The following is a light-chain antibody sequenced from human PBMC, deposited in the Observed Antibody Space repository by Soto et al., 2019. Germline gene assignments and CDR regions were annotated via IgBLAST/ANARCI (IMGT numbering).Light chain of an antibody. V-gene: IGKV1-27*01. J-gene: IGKJ1*01. CDR1: QGISNY. CDR2: AAS. CDR3: QKYNSAPPT. Sequence: DIQMTQSPSSLSASVGDRVTITCRASQGISNYLAWYQQKPGKVPKLLIYAASTLQSGVPSRFSGSASGTDFTRTISSLQPEDVATYYCQKYNSAPPTVGQGTKVEIK.